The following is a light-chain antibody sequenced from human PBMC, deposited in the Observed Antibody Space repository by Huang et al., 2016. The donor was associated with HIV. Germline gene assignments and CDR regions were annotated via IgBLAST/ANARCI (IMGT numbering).Light chain of an antibody. CDR2: GAS. CDR3: QQSSENHPWT. CDR1: QNINNF. V-gene: IGKV1-39*01. J-gene: IGKJ1*01. Sequence: DIQMTQSPSSLSASVGDRVTITCRASQNINNFLNWYQLKPGKAPKLLIYGASSLEGGVPSRFTGSGSGTLFTLTISSLQPEDFAVYTCQQSSENHPWTFGQGTKLEF.